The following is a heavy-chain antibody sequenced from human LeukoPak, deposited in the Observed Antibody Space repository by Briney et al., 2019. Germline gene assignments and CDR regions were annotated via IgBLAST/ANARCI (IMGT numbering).Heavy chain of an antibody. CDR2: ISVSGDTT. CDR1: GFTFSSYA. Sequence: GGSLRLSCAVSGFTFSSYAMSWVRQAPGQGLEWVSAISVSGDTTYYADSVKGRFTISRDNSTNTLYLQMNSLRAEDTALYYCAKAPPIGYCSSTTCYFDYWGQGTLVTVSS. J-gene: IGHJ4*02. D-gene: IGHD2-2*01. CDR3: AKAPPIGYCSSTTCYFDY. V-gene: IGHV3-23*01.